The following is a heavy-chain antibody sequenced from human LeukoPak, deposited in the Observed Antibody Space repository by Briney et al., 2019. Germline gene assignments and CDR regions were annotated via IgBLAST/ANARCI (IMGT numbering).Heavy chain of an antibody. CDR2: INHSGST. Sequence: PSETLSHTCAVYGGSFSGYYWSWIRQPPGKGLEWIGEINHSGSTNYNPSLKSRVTISVDTSKNQFSLKLSSVTAADTAVYYCARGAGYSYGSYYWGQGTLVTVSS. J-gene: IGHJ4*02. CDR3: ARGAGYSYGSYY. V-gene: IGHV4-34*01. D-gene: IGHD5-18*01. CDR1: GGSFSGYY.